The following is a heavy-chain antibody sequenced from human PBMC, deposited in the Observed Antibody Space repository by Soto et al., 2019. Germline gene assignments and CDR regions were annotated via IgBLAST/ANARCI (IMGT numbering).Heavy chain of an antibody. CDR2: IRFDGANQ. J-gene: IGHJ4*02. Sequence: QVQLVESGGGVVQPGRSLRLSCAASGFTFSSHGMHWVRQAPGKGLEWVAIIRFDGANQYYADSVKGRFTVSRDNSKNTLYLQMNSLRAEDTAVYYCARQTSSLCFDYWGQGTLVTVSS. D-gene: IGHD2-2*01. CDR1: GFTFSSHG. V-gene: IGHV3-33*01. CDR3: ARQTSSLCFDY.